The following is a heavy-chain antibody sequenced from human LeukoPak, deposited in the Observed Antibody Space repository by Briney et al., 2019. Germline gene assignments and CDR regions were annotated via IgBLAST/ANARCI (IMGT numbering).Heavy chain of an antibody. J-gene: IGHJ6*02. Sequence: PGGSLRLSCAASGFTFSSYWMNWARQAPGKGLEWVASINHNGNANYYVDSVKGRFTISRDNAKNSLYLQMSNLRAEDTAVYLCARGGGLDVWGQGATVTVSS. CDR2: INHNGNAN. CDR3: ARGGGLDV. V-gene: IGHV3-7*03. CDR1: GFTFSSYW. D-gene: IGHD3-16*01.